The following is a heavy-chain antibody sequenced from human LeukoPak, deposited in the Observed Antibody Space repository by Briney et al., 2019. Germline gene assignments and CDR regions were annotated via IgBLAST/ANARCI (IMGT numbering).Heavy chain of an antibody. V-gene: IGHV3-7*01. J-gene: IGHJ4*02. CDR2: IKSDASEE. D-gene: IGHD2-2*01. CDR1: GFMFDRYW. Sequence: GGSLRLSCVASGFMFDRYWMSWVRQAPGKGLEWVANIKSDASEEKYLDYGMVRFKTSRYNAEDSLFMQMNSLRAEDTAVYFCARQPQHEASFDYWGQGALVAVSS. CDR3: ARQPQHEASFDY.